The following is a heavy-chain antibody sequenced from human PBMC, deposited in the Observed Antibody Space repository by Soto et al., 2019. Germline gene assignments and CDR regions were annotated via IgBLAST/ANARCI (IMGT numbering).Heavy chain of an antibody. CDR2: VSFDGSNK. J-gene: IGHJ4*02. CDR1: GFTFSTNG. CDR3: ARPLISGSLVFDY. Sequence: GGSLRLSCVASGFTFSTNGIHWVRQAPGKGLEWVAVVSFDGSNKYYADSVKGRFTISRDNSRNTVYLQTNSLRAEDTAVYYCARPLISGSLVFDYWGQGTLVTVSS. V-gene: IGHV3-30*03. D-gene: IGHD2-15*01.